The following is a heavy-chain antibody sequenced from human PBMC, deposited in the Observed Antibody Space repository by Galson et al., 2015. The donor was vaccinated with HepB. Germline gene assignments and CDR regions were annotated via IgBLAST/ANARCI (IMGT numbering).Heavy chain of an antibody. CDR2: ISINSGNT. J-gene: IGHJ4*02. CDR3: ARDRLHSLDY. Sequence: SVKVSCKASGYSFTSNGISWVRQAPGQGLEWLGWISINSGNTNYAQRPQGRVTLTRDMSTYTAYMELRRLRSDDAAVYYCARDRLHSLDYWGQGTLVTVSS. V-gene: IGHV1-18*04. CDR1: GYSFTSNG.